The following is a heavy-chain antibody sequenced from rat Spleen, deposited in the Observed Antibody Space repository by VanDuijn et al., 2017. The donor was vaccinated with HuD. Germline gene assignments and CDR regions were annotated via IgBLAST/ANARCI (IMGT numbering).Heavy chain of an antibody. D-gene: IGHD1-11*01. CDR2: ISYDGSST. V-gene: IGHV5-20*01. Sequence: EVQLVESDGGLVQPGRSLKLSCAASGFTFSDYYMAWVRQAPTKGLEWVATISYDGSSTYYRDSVKGRFTISRDNAKSTLYLQMDSLRSEDTATYDCTTDGYGGSFDYWGQGVMVTVSS. J-gene: IGHJ2*01. CDR3: TTDGYGGSFDY. CDR1: GFTFSDYY.